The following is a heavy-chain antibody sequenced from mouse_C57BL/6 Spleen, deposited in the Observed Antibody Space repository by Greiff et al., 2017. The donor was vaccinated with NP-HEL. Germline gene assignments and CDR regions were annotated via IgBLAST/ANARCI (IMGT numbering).Heavy chain of an antibody. J-gene: IGHJ2*01. D-gene: IGHD2-2*01. CDR1: GFTFSDYG. CDR2: ISSGSSTI. CDR3: ATYGYDGPFDY. V-gene: IGHV5-17*01. Sequence: EVMLVESGGGLVKPGGSLKLSCAASGFTFSDYGMHWVRQAPEKGLEWVAYISSGSSTIYYADTVKGRFTISRDNAKNTLFLQMTSLRSEDTAMYYCATYGYDGPFDYWGQGTTLTVSS.